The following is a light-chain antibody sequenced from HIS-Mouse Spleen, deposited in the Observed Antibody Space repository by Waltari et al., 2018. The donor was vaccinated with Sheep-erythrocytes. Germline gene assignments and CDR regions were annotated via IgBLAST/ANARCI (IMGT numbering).Light chain of an antibody. Sequence: DIQMTQSPSSLSASVGDRVTITCRASQSISSYLNWYQQKPGKAPKLLIYAASSLQSGVPSRFSCSGSGTDFTLTIISLQPEDFSTYYCQQSYSTPQFTFGPGTKVEIK. CDR3: QQSYSTPQFT. CDR2: AAS. J-gene: IGKJ3*01. V-gene: IGKV1-39*01. CDR1: QSISSY.